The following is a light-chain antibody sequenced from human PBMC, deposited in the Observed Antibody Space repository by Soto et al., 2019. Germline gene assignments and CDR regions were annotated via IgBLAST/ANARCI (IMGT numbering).Light chain of an antibody. V-gene: IGKV1-17*01. CDR3: QHYGSYSGA. CDR2: AAS. J-gene: IGKJ1*01. CDR1: QGSRNA. Sequence: IPMTHSPSSLSASVGDRVTISCPSNQGSRNALGWYQQKPGKPPKVLIYAASSMPSGVPPRFSGSGSGTEFTLTISSLQPEDFAAYYCQHYGSYSGAFGQGTKVDIK.